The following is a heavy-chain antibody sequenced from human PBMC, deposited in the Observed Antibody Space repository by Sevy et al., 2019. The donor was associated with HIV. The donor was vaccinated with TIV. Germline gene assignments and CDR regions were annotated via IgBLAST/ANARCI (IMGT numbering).Heavy chain of an antibody. CDR1: GDSISTNAYS. Sequence: QLRETLSLTCTVSGDSISTNAYSWGWIRQPPGKGLEWIGNIYYSGSTYYNPSLKSRVTISLDTSKNQFSLKLSSVTAADTSVYYCARVRWRQFFDYWGQGTLVTVSS. CDR2: IYYSGST. V-gene: IGHV4-39*01. J-gene: IGHJ4*02. CDR3: ARVRWRQFFDY.